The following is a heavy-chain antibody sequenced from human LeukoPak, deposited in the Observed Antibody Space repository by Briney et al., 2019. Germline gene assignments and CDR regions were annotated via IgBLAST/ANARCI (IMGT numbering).Heavy chain of an antibody. J-gene: IGHJ5*02. CDR2: IYYSGST. V-gene: IGHV4-31*03. D-gene: IGHD6-13*01. CDR3: AGTAAAGTWSNWFDP. Sequence: SETLSLTCTVSGGSISSGGYYWSWIRQHPGKGLEWIGYIYYSGSTYYNPSLKSRVTISVDTSKNQFSLKLSSVTAADTAVYYCAGTAAAGTWSNWFDPWGQGTLVTVSS. CDR1: GGSISSGGYY.